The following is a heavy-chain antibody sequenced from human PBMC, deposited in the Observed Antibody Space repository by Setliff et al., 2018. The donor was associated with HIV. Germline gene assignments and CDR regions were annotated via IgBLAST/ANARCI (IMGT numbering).Heavy chain of an antibody. CDR2: INTNTGNP. Sequence: ASVKVSCKASGYTFTSYAMNWVRQAPGQGLEWMGWINTNTGNPTYAQGFTGRFVLSLDTSVSTAFLQISSLKAEDTAVYFCAREKTLGALDIWGQGTMVTVS. CDR3: AREKTLGALDI. V-gene: IGHV7-4-1*02. J-gene: IGHJ3*02. CDR1: GYTFTSYA.